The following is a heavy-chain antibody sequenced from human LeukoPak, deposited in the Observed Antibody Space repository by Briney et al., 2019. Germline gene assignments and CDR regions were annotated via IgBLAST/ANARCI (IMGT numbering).Heavy chain of an antibody. V-gene: IGHV4-39*01. J-gene: IGHJ3*01. CDR3: ARLRAMAGHRGGFDF. CDR1: GDSISYHNYY. CDR2: VYYTGNT. Sequence: SETLSLTCAVSGDSISYHNYYWDWIRQPPGKGLEWIGTVYYTGNTYYNLSLKSRVAISVDTSKNQFSLQLTSMTAADTAVYYCARLRAMAGHRGGFDFWGRGTMVTVSS. D-gene: IGHD6-19*01.